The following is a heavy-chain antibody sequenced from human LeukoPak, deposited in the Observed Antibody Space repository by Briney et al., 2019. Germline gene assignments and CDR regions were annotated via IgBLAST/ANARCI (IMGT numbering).Heavy chain of an antibody. CDR3: ARDRGYHYDSSGYGGPTGDY. CDR2: INHSGST. Sequence: SETLSLTCAVYGGSFSGYYWSWIRQPPGKGLEWIGEINHSGSTNYNPSLKSRVTISVDTSKNQFSLKLSSVTAADTAVYYCARDRGYHYDSSGYGGPTGDYWGQGTLVTVSS. CDR1: GGSFSGYY. V-gene: IGHV4-34*01. D-gene: IGHD3-22*01. J-gene: IGHJ4*02.